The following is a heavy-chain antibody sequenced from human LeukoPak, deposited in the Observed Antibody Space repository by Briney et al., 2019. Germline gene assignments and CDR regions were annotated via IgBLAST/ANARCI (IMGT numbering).Heavy chain of an antibody. CDR2: IYYSGST. D-gene: IGHD6-19*01. CDR1: GGSISSYY. Sequence: SETLSLTCTVSGGSISSYYWSWIRQPPGKGLEWIGYIYYSGSTNYNPSLKSRVTISVDTSKNQFSLKLSSVTAADTAVYYCARGGYSSGWYAGYGAFDIWGQGTMVTVSS. J-gene: IGHJ3*02. V-gene: IGHV4-59*01. CDR3: ARGGYSSGWYAGYGAFDI.